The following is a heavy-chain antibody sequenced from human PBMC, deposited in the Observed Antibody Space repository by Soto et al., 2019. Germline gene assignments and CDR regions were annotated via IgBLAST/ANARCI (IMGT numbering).Heavy chain of an antibody. J-gene: IGHJ4*02. CDR2: ISYDGNNQ. CDR1: GFTFNNYA. CDR3: ARDRVYYYDSSGYYNFEY. D-gene: IGHD3-22*01. Sequence: GGSLRLCCAASGFTFNNYAMHWVRQAPGKGLEWVAVISYDGNNQYYADSVKGRFAISRDNSKNTLYLQMNSLRDEDTAVYYCARDRVYYYDSSGYYNFEYWGRGSLVTVSS. V-gene: IGHV3-30*09.